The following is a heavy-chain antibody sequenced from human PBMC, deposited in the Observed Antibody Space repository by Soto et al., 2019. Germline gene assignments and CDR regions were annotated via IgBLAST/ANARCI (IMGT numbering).Heavy chain of an antibody. CDR1: GGSISSSSYY. D-gene: IGHD3-3*01. Sequence: SETLSLTCTVSGGSISSSSYYWGWIRQPPGKGLEWIGSIYYSGSTYYNPSLKSRVTISVDTSKNQFSLKLSSVTAADTAVYYCARRSPYYDFWGAWGQGTLVTVSS. J-gene: IGHJ5*02. V-gene: IGHV4-39*01. CDR3: ARRSPYYDFWGA. CDR2: IYYSGST.